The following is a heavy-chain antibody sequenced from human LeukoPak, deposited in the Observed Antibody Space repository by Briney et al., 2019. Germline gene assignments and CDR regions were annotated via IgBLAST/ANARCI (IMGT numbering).Heavy chain of an antibody. CDR2: ISSNGGST. D-gene: IGHD3-3*01. Sequence: GGSLRLSCAASGYTFSSYAMHWVRQAPGKGLEYVSAISSNGGSTYSANSVKGRFIISRDNSKNTLYLQMGSLRAEDMAVYYCARVGYYSGYYGMDVWGQGTTVTVSS. CDR3: ARVGYYSGYYGMDV. CDR1: GYTFSSYA. V-gene: IGHV3-64*01. J-gene: IGHJ6*02.